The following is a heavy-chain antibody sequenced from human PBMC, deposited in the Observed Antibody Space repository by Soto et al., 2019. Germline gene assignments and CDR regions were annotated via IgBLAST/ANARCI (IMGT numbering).Heavy chain of an antibody. J-gene: IGHJ6*03. CDR1: GGTFSSYT. CDR3: ARDVSVPAASYYYYYYMDV. D-gene: IGHD2-2*01. CDR2: IIPILGIA. Sequence: QVQLVQSGAEVQKPGSSVKVSCKASGGTFSSYTISWVRQAPGQGLEWMGRIIPILGIANYAQKFQGRVTINADKSTSTAYMELSSLRSEDTAVYYCARDVSVPAASYYYYYYMDVWGKGTTVTVSS. V-gene: IGHV1-69*08.